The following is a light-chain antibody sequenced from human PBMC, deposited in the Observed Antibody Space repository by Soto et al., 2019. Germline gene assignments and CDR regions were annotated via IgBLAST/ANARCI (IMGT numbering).Light chain of an antibody. CDR2: DAS. Sequence: DIQVTQSPPTLSASVGDRVTITCRASQTISTWMAWYQQKPGKAPKLLVYDASTLQSGVASRFSGSGSGTEFTLIISGLHPDDSATYYCQQYTNTNNPWMLGQGTKVDIK. V-gene: IGKV1-5*01. CDR1: QTISTW. J-gene: IGKJ1*01. CDR3: QQYTNTNNPWM.